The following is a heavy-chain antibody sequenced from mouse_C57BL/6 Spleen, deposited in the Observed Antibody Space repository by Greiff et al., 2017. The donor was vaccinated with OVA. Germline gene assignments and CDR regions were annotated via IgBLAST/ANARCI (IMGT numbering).Heavy chain of an antibody. CDR2: INYDGSST. CDR3: ARVYYDYDGGYAMDY. D-gene: IGHD2-4*01. V-gene: IGHV5-16*01. CDR1: GFTFSDYY. Sequence: EVQGVESEGGLVQPGSSMKLSCTASGFTFSDYYMAWVRQVPEKGLEWVANINYDGSSTYYLDSLKSRFIISRDNAKNILYLQMSSLKSEDTATYYGARVYYDYDGGYAMDYWGQGTSVTVSS. J-gene: IGHJ4*01.